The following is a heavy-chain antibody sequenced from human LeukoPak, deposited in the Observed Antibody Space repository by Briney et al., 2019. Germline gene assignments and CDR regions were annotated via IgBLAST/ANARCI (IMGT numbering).Heavy chain of an antibody. CDR3: ATMAHLNYFDY. D-gene: IGHD5-24*01. V-gene: IGHV4-34*01. CDR2: INHSGST. Sequence: PSETLSLTCAVYGGSFSGYYWSWIRQPPGKGLEWIGEINHSGSTYYNPSLKSRVTISVDTSKNQFSLKLSSVTAADTAVYYCATMAHLNYFDYWGQGTLVTVSS. CDR1: GGSFSGYY. J-gene: IGHJ4*02.